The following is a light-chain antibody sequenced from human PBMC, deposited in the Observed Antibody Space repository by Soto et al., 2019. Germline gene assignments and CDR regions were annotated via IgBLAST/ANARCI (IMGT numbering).Light chain of an antibody. J-gene: IGLJ2*01. CDR2: DVS. V-gene: IGLV2-14*01. Sequence: QSVLTQPASVSGSPGQSITISCTGTSSEVGGYNYVSWYQQHPGKAPKLMIYDVSNRPSGVSNRFSGSKSGNTASLTISGLQAEDEADYYCSSYTSSSTLGVVFGGGTKLTVL. CDR1: SSEVGGYNY. CDR3: SSYTSSSTLGVV.